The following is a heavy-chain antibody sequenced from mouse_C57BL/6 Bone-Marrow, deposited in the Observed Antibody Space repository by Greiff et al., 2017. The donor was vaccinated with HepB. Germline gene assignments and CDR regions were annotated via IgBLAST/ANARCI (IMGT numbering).Heavy chain of an antibody. CDR3: TIMTTVVAFDY. CDR1: GFNIKDDY. D-gene: IGHD1-1*01. Sequence: VQLKQSGAELVRPGASVKLSCTASGFNIKDDYMHWVKQRPEQGLEWIGWIDPENGDTEYASKFQGKATITADTSSNTAYLQLSSLTSEDTAVYYCTIMTTVVAFDYWGQGTTLTVSS. CDR2: IDPENGDT. V-gene: IGHV14-4*01. J-gene: IGHJ2*01.